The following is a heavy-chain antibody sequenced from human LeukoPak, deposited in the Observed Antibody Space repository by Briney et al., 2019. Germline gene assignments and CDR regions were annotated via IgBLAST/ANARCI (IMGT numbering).Heavy chain of an antibody. V-gene: IGHV1-2*02. Sequence: ASVKVSCKASGYTFTGYYMHWVRPAPGQGLGWMGWINPNSGGTNYAQKFQGRVTMTRDTSISTAYMELSRLRSDDTAVYYCARVFFPPYYDFWSGYRETYYFDYWGQGTLVTVSS. CDR2: INPNSGGT. CDR1: GYTFTGYY. J-gene: IGHJ4*02. CDR3: ARVFFPPYYDFWSGYRETYYFDY. D-gene: IGHD3-3*01.